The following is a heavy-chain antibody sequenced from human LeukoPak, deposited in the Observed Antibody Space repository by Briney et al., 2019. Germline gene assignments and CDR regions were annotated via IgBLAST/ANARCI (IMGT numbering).Heavy chain of an antibody. D-gene: IGHD2-15*01. CDR2: ISAYNGNT. J-gene: IGHJ6*02. CDR3: ARDASVVAVSMYYYYGMDV. V-gene: IGHV1-18*01. CDR1: GFTFTTSA. Sequence: VASVKVSCKASGFTFTTSAMQWVRQARGQRLEWMGWISAYNGNTNYAQKLQGRVTMTTDTSTSTAYMELRSLRSDDTAVYYCARDASVVAVSMYYYYGMDVWGQGTTVTVSS.